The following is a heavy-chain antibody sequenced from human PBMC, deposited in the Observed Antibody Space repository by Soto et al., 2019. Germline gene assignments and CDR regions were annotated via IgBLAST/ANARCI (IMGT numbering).Heavy chain of an antibody. CDR2: INAGNGNT. V-gene: IGHV1-3*01. D-gene: IGHD4-17*01. J-gene: IGHJ5*02. Sequence: ASVKVSCKASGYTFTSYAMHWVRQAPGQRLEWMGWINAGNGNTKYSQKFQGRVTITRDTSASTAYMELSSLRSEDTAVYYCARAIYGDYVYNWFGPWGQGTLVTVSS. CDR1: GYTFTSYA. CDR3: ARAIYGDYVYNWFGP.